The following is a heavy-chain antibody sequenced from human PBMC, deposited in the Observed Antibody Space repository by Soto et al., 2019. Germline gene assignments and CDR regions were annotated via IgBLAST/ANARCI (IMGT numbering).Heavy chain of an antibody. CDR1: GGSISSSSYY. CDR2: IYYSGST. V-gene: IGHV4-39*01. Sequence: SETLSLTCTVSGGSISSSSYYWGWIRQPPGKGLEWIGSIYYSGSTYYNPSLKSRVTISVDTSKNQFSLKLSSVTAADTAVYYCAKMTTFYGMDVWGQGTTVTVSS. CDR3: AKMTTFYGMDV. J-gene: IGHJ6*02. D-gene: IGHD4-4*01.